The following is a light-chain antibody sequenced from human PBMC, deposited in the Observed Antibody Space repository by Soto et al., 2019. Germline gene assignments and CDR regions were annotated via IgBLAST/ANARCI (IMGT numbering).Light chain of an antibody. J-gene: IGKJ4*01. Sequence: DIQMTQSPPSLSASVGDRVPITCQASQDITNYLNWYQQKPGKAPKLLIYDASNLETGVPSRFSGSGSGTDFTFTISSLQPEDIATYYCQQYDNLPLTFGGGTKVDIK. CDR2: DAS. V-gene: IGKV1-33*01. CDR3: QQYDNLPLT. CDR1: QDITNY.